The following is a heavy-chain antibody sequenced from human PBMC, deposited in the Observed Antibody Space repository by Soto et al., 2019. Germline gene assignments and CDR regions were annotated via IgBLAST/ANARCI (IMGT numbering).Heavy chain of an antibody. CDR3: ARGRYGDY. D-gene: IGHD1-1*01. V-gene: IGHV1-18*01. J-gene: IGHJ4*02. CDR2: ISAHNGNT. CDR1: GYTLTSYG. Sequence: QVHLVQSGAEVKKPGASVKVSCKGSGYTLTSYGITWVRQAPGQGLEWMGWISAHNGNTDYAQKLQGRVTLTRDTSTSTAYMELRSLRSDDTAVYYCARGRYGDYWGQGALVTVSS.